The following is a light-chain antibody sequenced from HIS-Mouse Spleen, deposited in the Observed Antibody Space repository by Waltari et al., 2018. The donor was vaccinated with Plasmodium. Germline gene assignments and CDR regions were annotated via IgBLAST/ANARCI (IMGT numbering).Light chain of an antibody. CDR1: RSNIGRNT. CDR2: SNN. CDR3: AAWDDSLNGV. Sequence: QSVLTQPPSASGTPGQRVTISCSGSRSNIGRNTVTWYQQLPGTDPKLLIYSNNQRPSGVPDRFSGSKSGTSASLAISGLQSEDEADYYCAAWDDSLNGVFGGGTKLTVL. J-gene: IGLJ3*02. V-gene: IGLV1-44*01.